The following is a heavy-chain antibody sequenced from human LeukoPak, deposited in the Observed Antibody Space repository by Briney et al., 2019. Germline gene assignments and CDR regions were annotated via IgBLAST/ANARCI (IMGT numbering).Heavy chain of an antibody. Sequence: SETLSLTCTVSGYSISSGYYWGWIRQPPGKGLEWIGSIYHSGSTYYNPSLKSRVTISVDTSKNHFSLKLISVTAADTAVYYCARLDTAMVKFDYWGQGTLVTVSS. D-gene: IGHD5-18*01. CDR3: ARLDTAMVKFDY. V-gene: IGHV4-38-2*02. CDR1: GYSISSGYY. CDR2: IYHSGST. J-gene: IGHJ4*02.